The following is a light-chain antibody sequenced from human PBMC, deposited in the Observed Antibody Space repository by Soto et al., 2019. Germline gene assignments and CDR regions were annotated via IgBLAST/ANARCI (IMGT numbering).Light chain of an antibody. J-gene: IGLJ1*01. Sequence: QSVLTQPRSVSGSPGQSVTISCTGTSSDVGGYNYVSWYLQHPGKAPKVMIYDVSKRPSGVPDRFSGSKSGNTASLTISGLQSEDEADYYCQSYDSSLSGVFGTGTKVTVL. CDR1: SSDVGGYNY. V-gene: IGLV2-11*01. CDR2: DVS. CDR3: QSYDSSLSGV.